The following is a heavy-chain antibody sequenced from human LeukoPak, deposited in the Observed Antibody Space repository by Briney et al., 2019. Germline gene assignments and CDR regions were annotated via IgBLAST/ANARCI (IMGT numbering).Heavy chain of an antibody. J-gene: IGHJ4*02. Sequence: GGSLRLSCAASGFTFSSYAMSWVRQAPGKGLEWVSAISGSGGSTYYADSVKGRFTISRDNSKNTLYLQMNSLRAEDTAVYYCAKDRSAYYDSSGYSDWGQGTLVTVSS. V-gene: IGHV3-23*01. CDR1: GFTFSSYA. CDR2: ISGSGGST. CDR3: AKDRSAYYDSSGYSD. D-gene: IGHD3-22*01.